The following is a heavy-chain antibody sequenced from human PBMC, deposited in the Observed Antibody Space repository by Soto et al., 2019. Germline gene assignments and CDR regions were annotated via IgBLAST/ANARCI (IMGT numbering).Heavy chain of an antibody. CDR2: ISSSGVT. CDR1: GGSIDSGDYY. V-gene: IGHV4-39*02. D-gene: IGHD3-3*01. CDR3: VRHLRFLEWITFRH. Sequence: QLQLQESCPGLVKPSETLSLTCTVSGGSIDSGDYYWGWVRQSPGKGLELIGSISSSGVTSYNPSLQNRITMSVDSSMTHFSLRLTSVTAADAAVYFCVRHLRFLEWITFRHWGHGTQVTVSA. J-gene: IGHJ4*01.